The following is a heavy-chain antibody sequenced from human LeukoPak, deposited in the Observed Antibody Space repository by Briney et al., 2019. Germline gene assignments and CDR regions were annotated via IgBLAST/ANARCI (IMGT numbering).Heavy chain of an antibody. CDR1: GFTVSSNY. CDR2: IYSGGST. D-gene: IGHD6-19*01. CDR3: ARVWYSSGLNWFDP. J-gene: IGHJ5*02. Sequence: PGGYLRLSCAASGFTVSSNYMSWVRQAPGKGLEWGSVIYSGGSTYYADSVKGRFTISRDNSKNTLYLQMNSLRAEDTAVYYCARVWYSSGLNWFDPWGLGTLVTVSS. V-gene: IGHV3-53*01.